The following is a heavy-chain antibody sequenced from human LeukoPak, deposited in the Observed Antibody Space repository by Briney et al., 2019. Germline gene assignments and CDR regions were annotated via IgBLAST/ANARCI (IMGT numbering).Heavy chain of an antibody. CDR3: ARLSRDYYYYMDV. D-gene: IGHD2-2*01. V-gene: IGHV4-38-2*02. J-gene: IGHJ6*03. CDR1: GYSISSGYY. Sequence: SETLSLSCTVSGYSISSGYYWSWIRQPPGKRLEWIGSIYYSGSTYSNPTLKSRLTISVDTSKNQISLNLTSVTAADAAVYYCARLSRDYYYYMDVWGKGTTVTVSS. CDR2: IYYSGST.